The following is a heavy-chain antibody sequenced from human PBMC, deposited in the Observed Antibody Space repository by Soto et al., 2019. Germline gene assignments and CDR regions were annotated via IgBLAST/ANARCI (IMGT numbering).Heavy chain of an antibody. J-gene: IGHJ4*02. V-gene: IGHV4-38-2*01. CDR2: IYHSGST. CDR3: ARSQFDSGSYPSGFRY. Sequence: PSETLSLTCAVSGYSISSGYYWGWIRQPPGKGLEWIGSIYHSGSTYYNPSLKSRVTISVDTSKNQFSLKLSSVTAADTAVYYCARSQFDSGSYPSGFRYWGQATLVTVSS. D-gene: IGHD1-26*01. CDR1: GYSISSGYY.